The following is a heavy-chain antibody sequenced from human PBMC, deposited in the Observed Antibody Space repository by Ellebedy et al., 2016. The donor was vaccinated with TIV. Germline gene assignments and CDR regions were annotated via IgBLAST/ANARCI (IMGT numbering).Heavy chain of an antibody. CDR1: GYTFTSYD. V-gene: IGHV1-8*01. J-gene: IGHJ4*02. CDR3: ARGQILDCSGGSCKALLH. D-gene: IGHD2-15*01. Sequence: AASVKVSCKASGYTFTSYDINWMRQATGQGLEWMGWMNPNSGNTGYAQKFQGRVTMTRNTSISTAYMELSSLRSEDTAVYYCARGQILDCSGGSCKALLHWGQGTLVTVSS. CDR2: MNPNSGNT.